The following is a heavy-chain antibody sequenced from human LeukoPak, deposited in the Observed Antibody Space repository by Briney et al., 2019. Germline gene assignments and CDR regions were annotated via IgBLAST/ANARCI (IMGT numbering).Heavy chain of an antibody. D-gene: IGHD4-17*01. CDR1: GFTFSSYW. V-gene: IGHV3-74*01. Sequence: PGGSLRLSCAASGFTFSSYWMHWVRQAPGKGLAWVSRVNSDGSSTRYADSVKGRFTISRDNAKNTLYLQMNSLRAEDTAVYYCARARKYGDYDLDYWGQGTLVTVSS. CDR2: VNSDGSST. CDR3: ARARKYGDYDLDY. J-gene: IGHJ4*02.